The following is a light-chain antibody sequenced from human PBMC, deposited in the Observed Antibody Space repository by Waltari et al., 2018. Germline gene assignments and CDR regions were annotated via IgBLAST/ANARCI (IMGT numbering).Light chain of an antibody. V-gene: IGKV3-20*01. CDR3: QQYGTSPGLT. CDR2: AAS. J-gene: IGKJ4*01. Sequence: VLPQSPGTLSLSPGERATLSCRASQSVANNYLAWYQQKGGQAPRLLIYAASSRATGIPDRFSGSGSVTDFTLTISRLEPEDFAVYYCQQYGTSPGLTFGGGTKVEIK. CDR1: QSVANNY.